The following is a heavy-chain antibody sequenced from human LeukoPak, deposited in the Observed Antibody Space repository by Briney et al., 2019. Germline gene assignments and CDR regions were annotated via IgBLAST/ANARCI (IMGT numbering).Heavy chain of an antibody. CDR2: ISGSGGST. CDR3: AKSDMIRGVGGAYYYYMDV. V-gene: IGHV3-23*01. J-gene: IGHJ6*03. Sequence: PGGSLRLSCAASGFTFSSYGMSWVRQAPGKGLEWVSAISGSGGSTYYADSVKGRFTISRDNSKNTLYLQMNSLRAEDTAVYYCAKSDMIRGVGGAYYYYMDVWGKGTTVIVSS. CDR1: GFTFSSYG. D-gene: IGHD3-10*01.